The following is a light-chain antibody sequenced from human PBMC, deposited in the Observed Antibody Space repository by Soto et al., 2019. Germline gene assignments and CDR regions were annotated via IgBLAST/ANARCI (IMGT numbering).Light chain of an antibody. CDR1: QSVTNNF. CDR2: GAS. V-gene: IGKV3-20*01. CDR3: QQYGSSPIT. Sequence: LVLTQSPGTLSLSPGDRATLSCRASQSVTNNFLGWYSQKPGQHTRLLIYGASSRATGIPDRVSGSGSGTDVTLTISRLEPEEVAVYYGQQYGSSPITFGQGTRLEI. J-gene: IGKJ5*01.